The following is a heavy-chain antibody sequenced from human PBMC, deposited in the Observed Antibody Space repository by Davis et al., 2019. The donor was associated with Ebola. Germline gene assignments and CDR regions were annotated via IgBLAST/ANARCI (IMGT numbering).Heavy chain of an antibody. CDR3: ARDYYYYGMDV. CDR1: GGSISSSNW. V-gene: IGHV4-4*02. Sequence: MPGGSLRLSCAVSGGSISSSNWWSWVRQPPGEGLEWIGEIYHSGSANYNPSLKSRVTISVDRSKNQFSLKLSSVTAADTAVYYCARDYYYYGMDVWGQGTTVTVSS. J-gene: IGHJ6*02. CDR2: IYHSGSA.